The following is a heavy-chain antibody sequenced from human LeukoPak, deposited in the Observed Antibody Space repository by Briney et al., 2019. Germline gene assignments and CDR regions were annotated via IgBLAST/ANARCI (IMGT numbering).Heavy chain of an antibody. V-gene: IGHV1-8*01. Sequence: GASVKVSCKASGYTFTSYDINWVRQATGQGLEWMGWMNPNSGNTGYAQKFQGRVTMTRNTSISTAYMELSSLRSEDTAVYYCARLVVGATPYYFDYWGQGTLVTVSS. CDR1: GYTFTSYD. CDR3: ARLVVGATPYYFDY. D-gene: IGHD1-26*01. CDR2: MNPNSGNT. J-gene: IGHJ4*02.